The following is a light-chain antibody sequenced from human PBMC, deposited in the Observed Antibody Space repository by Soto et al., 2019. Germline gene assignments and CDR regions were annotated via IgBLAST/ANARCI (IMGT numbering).Light chain of an antibody. CDR2: GNS. J-gene: IGLJ3*02. CDR1: SSNIGAGYD. Sequence: QAVVTQPPSVSGAPGQRVTISCTGSSSNIGAGYDVHWFQQIPGTSPKVLIHGNSNRPSGVPDRFSGSKSGTSASLAITGLQDEDEADYYCQSYDSSLGGWVFGGGTQLTVL. V-gene: IGLV1-40*01. CDR3: QSYDSSLGGWV.